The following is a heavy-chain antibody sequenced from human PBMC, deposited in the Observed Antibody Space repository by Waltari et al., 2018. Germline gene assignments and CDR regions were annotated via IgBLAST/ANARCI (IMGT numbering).Heavy chain of an antibody. Sequence: EVQLVQSGAEVKKPGATVKISCKASGYTFTDYYMHWVQQAPGKGLEWMGRVDPEDGETIYAEKFQGRVTITADTSTDTAYMELSRLRSDDTAVYYCARGDALYDFWSPGGVSYFDYWGQGTLVTVSS. D-gene: IGHD3-3*01. CDR2: VDPEDGET. CDR3: ARGDALYDFWSPGGVSYFDY. J-gene: IGHJ4*02. CDR1: GYTFTDYY. V-gene: IGHV1-69-2*01.